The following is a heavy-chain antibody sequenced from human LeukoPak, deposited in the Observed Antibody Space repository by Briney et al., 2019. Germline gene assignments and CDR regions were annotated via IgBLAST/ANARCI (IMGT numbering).Heavy chain of an antibody. CDR3: ARDYDSSGYTPDY. Sequence: PGGSLRLSCAASGFTFSSYSMNWVRQAPGKGLEWVSSISSSSSYIYYADSVKGRFTISRDNAKNSLYLQMNSLRAEDTAVYYCARDYDSSGYTPDYWGQGTLVTVSS. V-gene: IGHV3-21*01. D-gene: IGHD3-22*01. CDR2: ISSSSSYI. J-gene: IGHJ4*02. CDR1: GFTFSSYS.